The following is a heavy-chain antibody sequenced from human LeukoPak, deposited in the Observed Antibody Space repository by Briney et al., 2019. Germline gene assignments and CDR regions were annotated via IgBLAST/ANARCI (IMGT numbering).Heavy chain of an antibody. Sequence: ASVKVSCKASGYTFTSYYMHWVRQAPGQGLEWMGIINPSGGSTSYAQKFQGRVTMTRDTPTSTVYMELSSLRSEDTAVYYCASEQERVGAFDYWGQGTLVTVSS. J-gene: IGHJ4*02. CDR3: ASEQERVGAFDY. V-gene: IGHV1-46*01. CDR1: GYTFTSYY. D-gene: IGHD1-26*01. CDR2: INPSGGST.